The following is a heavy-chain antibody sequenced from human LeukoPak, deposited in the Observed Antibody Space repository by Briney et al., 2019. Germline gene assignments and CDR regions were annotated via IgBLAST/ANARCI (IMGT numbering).Heavy chain of an antibody. CDR2: INPNSGGT. CDR1: GYTFTGYY. CDR3: ARDRIAAAGMYYYYYGMDV. J-gene: IGHJ6*02. D-gene: IGHD6-13*01. V-gene: IGHV1-2*04. Sequence: ASVKVSCKASGYTFTGYYMHWVRQAPGQGLEWMGWINPNSGGTNYAQKFQGWVTMTRDTSISTAYMELSRLRSDDTAVYYCARDRIAAAGMYYYYYGMDVWGQGTTVTVSS.